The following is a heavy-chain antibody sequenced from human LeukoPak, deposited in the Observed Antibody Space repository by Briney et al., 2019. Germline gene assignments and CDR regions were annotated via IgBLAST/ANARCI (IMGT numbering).Heavy chain of an antibody. CDR3: ARMAAAFQYYYYGMDV. CDR1: GYTFTSYA. CDR2: ISAGNGNT. Sequence: ASVKVSCKASGYTFTSYAMHWVRQAPGQRLEWMGWISAGNGNTKYSQKFQGRVTITRDTSASTAYMELSSLRSEDTAVYYCARMAAAFQYYYYGMDVWGQGTTVTVSS. V-gene: IGHV1-3*01. J-gene: IGHJ6*02. D-gene: IGHD6-13*01.